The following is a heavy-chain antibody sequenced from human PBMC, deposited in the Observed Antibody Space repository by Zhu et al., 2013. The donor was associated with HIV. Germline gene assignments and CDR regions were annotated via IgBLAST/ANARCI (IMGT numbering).Heavy chain of an antibody. V-gene: IGHV1-2*02. J-gene: IGHJ3*02. CDR3: ASDVWEKALDI. CDR2: INPNSGDT. D-gene: IGHD3-16*01. Sequence: QVQLVQSGAEVKKPGASVKVSCKASGYTFIGYYMHWVRQAPGQGLEWMGWINPNSGDTNYAQKFQGRVTMTRDTSISTAYIDLSRLRSDDTAVYYCASDVWEKALDIWGPGTILTVSS. CDR1: GYTFIGYY.